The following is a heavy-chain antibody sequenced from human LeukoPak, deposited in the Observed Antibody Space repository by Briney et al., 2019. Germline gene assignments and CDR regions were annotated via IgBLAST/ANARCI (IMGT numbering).Heavy chain of an antibody. CDR2: IYYSGST. CDR1: GGSISSGGYY. D-gene: IGHD2-2*01. CDR3: ARSTVPAAIYFDY. Sequence: SETLSLTCTVSGGSISSGGYYWSWIRQHPGKGLEWIGYIYYSGSTYYNPSLKSRVTISVDTSKNQFSLKLSSVTAADTAVYYCARSTVPAAIYFDYWGQGTLVTVSS. V-gene: IGHV4-31*03. J-gene: IGHJ4*02.